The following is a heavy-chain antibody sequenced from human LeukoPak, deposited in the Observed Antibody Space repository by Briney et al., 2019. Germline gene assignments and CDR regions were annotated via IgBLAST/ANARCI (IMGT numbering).Heavy chain of an antibody. CDR2: IKQDGSEK. D-gene: IGHD2-15*01. J-gene: IGHJ4*02. CDR1: GFTFSSYW. CDR3: ARGARGYCSGGSCSYYFDY. Sequence: GGSLRLSCAASGFTFSSYWMSWVRQAPGKGLEWVANIKQDGSEKYYVDSVKGRFTISRDNAKNSLYLQMNSLRAEDTAVYYCARGARGYCSGGSCSYYFDYWGQGTLVTVSS. V-gene: IGHV3-7*01.